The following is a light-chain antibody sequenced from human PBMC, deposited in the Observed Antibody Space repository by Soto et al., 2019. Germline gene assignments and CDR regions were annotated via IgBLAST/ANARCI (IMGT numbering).Light chain of an antibody. J-gene: IGKJ1*01. CDR3: QDYGTSAPWT. CDR1: QNIRGNE. Sequence: EVVLTQSPGTLSLSPGERATLSCRASQNIRGNELAWYQQKPGQAPRPLIYRGSSRATGIPDRFSGRGSGTDFPLTISRLEPEDFAVYYCQDYGTSAPWTFGQGTKVEIK. V-gene: IGKV3-20*01. CDR2: RGS.